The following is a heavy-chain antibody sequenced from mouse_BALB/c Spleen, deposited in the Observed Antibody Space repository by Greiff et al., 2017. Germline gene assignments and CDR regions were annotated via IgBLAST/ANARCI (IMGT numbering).Heavy chain of an antibody. V-gene: IGHV1-31*01. J-gene: IGHJ4*01. D-gene: IGHD2-4*01. CDR3: ASSTMITDAMDY. Sequence: EVQLQQSGPELVKPGASVKISCKASGYSFTGYYMHWVKQSHVKSLEWIGRINPYNGATSYNQNFKDKASLTVDKSSSTAYMELHSLTSEDSAVYYCASSTMITDAMDYWGQGTSVTVSS. CDR1: GYSFTGYY. CDR2: INPYNGAT.